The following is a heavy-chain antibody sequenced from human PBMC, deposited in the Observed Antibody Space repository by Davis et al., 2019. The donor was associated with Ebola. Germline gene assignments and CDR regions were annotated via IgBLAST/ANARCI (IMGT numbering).Heavy chain of an antibody. CDR1: GYTFTTYG. CDR2: INANNGYT. Sequence: ASVKVSCKASGYTFTTYGMSWVRQAPGQGLEWMGWINANNGYTNYVQKFQGRISMATDKSTTTAYMELSSLRSEDTAVYYCARGIPGAGRYYLDSWGQGTLVTVSS. J-gene: IGHJ4*02. V-gene: IGHV1-18*01. D-gene: IGHD6-13*01. CDR3: ARGIPGAGRYYLDS.